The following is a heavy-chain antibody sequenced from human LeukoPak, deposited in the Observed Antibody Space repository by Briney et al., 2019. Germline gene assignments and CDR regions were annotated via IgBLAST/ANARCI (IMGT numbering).Heavy chain of an antibody. V-gene: IGHV3-7*01. CDR3: AKVAKYYYGPETFYFFEQ. CDR1: GFPFSTYW. CDR2: INQDGTET. D-gene: IGHD3-10*01. J-gene: IGHJ4*02. Sequence: GESLRLSCAASGFPFSTYWMSWVRQAPGKGLEWVANINQDGTETYYVDSVKGRFTISRDYAKNSLYLQMNSLRVEDTAVCFCAKVAKYYYGPETFYFFEQWGQGTPVTASS.